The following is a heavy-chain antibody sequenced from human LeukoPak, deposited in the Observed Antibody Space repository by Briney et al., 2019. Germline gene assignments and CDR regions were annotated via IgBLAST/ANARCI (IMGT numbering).Heavy chain of an antibody. J-gene: IGHJ4*02. CDR2: INHSGST. CDR3: ARVRTYYYDSSGYSNPYYFDY. D-gene: IGHD3-22*01. Sequence: SETLSLTCAVYGGSFSGDYWSWIRQPPGKGLEWIGEINHSGSTNYNPSLKSRVTISVDTSKNQFSLKLSSVTAADTAVYYCARVRTYYYDSSGYSNPYYFDYWGQGTLVTVSS. CDR1: GGSFSGDY. V-gene: IGHV4-34*01.